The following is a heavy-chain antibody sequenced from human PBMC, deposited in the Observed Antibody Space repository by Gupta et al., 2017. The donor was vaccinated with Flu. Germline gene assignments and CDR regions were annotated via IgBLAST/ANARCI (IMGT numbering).Heavy chain of an antibody. D-gene: IGHD6-13*01. CDR1: GYIFTDDY. CDR2: IKPHTPGT. J-gene: IGHJ5*02. CDR3: ARGSNTWFPQHANWFDP. Sequence: QVLLVQSGPEVKKPGASMKVSCKASGYIFTDDYVHWVRQVPGQGLEWMGRIKPHTPGTNYAQRFQGRVTMTTDTSTTTAYLELTGLTSDDTAVYYCARGSNTWFPQHANWFDPWGQGTRITVSS. V-gene: IGHV1-2*06.